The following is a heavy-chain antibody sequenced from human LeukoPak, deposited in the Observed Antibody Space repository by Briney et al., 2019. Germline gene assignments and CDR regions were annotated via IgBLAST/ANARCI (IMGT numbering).Heavy chain of an antibody. D-gene: IGHD4-17*01. CDR1: GGSISSSSYY. J-gene: IGHJ4*02. V-gene: IGHV4-39*07. CDR3: ARGARYGDSYAAGY. Sequence: SETLSLTCTVSGGSISSSSYYWGWIRQPPGKGLEWIGSIYYSGSTYYNPSLKSRVTISVDTSKNQFSLKLSSVTAADTAVYYCARGARYGDSYAAGYWGQGTLVTVSS. CDR2: IYYSGST.